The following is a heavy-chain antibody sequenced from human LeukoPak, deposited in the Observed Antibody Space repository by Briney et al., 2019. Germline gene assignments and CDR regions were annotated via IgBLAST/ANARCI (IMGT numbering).Heavy chain of an antibody. CDR3: ARDGEMATIENYFDY. CDR2: TYYSGTT. CDR1: GGSISSSSYY. Sequence: PSETLSLTCTVSGGSISSSSYYWGWIRQPPGKGLEWIGSTYYSGTTHYNPSLKSRVTISLDTSKNQFSLRLTSVTAADTAVYYCARDGEMATIENYFDYWGQGTLVTVSS. J-gene: IGHJ4*02. D-gene: IGHD5-24*01. V-gene: IGHV4-39*07.